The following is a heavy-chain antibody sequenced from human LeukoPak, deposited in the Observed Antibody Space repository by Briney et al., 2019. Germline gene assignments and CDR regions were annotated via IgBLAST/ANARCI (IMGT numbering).Heavy chain of an antibody. V-gene: IGHV3-21*01. CDR2: ISGSSSYI. CDR3: ARAGYSSGYDILTGYYGGLNFDY. Sequence: GGSPRLSCTVSGFTFSSYSMNWVRQAPGKGLEWVSSISGSSSYIYYADSVKGRFTISRDNAKNSLYLQMNSLRAEDTAVYYCARAGYSSGYDILTGYYGGLNFDYWGQGTLVTVSS. J-gene: IGHJ4*02. D-gene: IGHD3-9*01. CDR1: GFTFSSYS.